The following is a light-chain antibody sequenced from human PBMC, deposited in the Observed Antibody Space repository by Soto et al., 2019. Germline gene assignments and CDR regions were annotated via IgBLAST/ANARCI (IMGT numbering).Light chain of an antibody. V-gene: IGKV3-20*01. CDR1: QSVSNNY. Sequence: EVVLTHSPGTLSLSPGERATLSCRAIQSVSNNYLAWYQQKPGQAPRLLIYGASNRATGIPDRFSGSGSGTDFTLTISRLEPPDFAVYYCQQYGRSGTFGQGTKVDIK. J-gene: IGKJ1*01. CDR2: GAS. CDR3: QQYGRSGT.